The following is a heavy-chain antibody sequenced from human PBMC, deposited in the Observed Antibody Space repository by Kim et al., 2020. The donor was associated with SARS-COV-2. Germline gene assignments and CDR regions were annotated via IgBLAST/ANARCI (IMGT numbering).Heavy chain of an antibody. CDR2: INQDGSEK. Sequence: GGSLRLSCAASGFTFSYFWMSWVCQAPGKGLEWMANINQDGSEKHYVDSVKGRCTISRDNATKSLYLQLNSLRADDTAVYYCSVLVASGPLYYYNAMDV. V-gene: IGHV3-7*01. D-gene: IGHD6-13*01. CDR3: SVLVASGPLYYYNAMDV. J-gene: IGHJ6*01. CDR1: GFTFSYFW.